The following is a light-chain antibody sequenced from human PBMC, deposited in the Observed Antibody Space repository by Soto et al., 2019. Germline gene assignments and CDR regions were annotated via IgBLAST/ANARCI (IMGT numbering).Light chain of an antibody. J-gene: IGLJ3*02. CDR1: SSNIGAGHA. Sequence: QSVLTQPPSVSGAPWQRVTISCTGTSSNIGAGHAVHWYRQFPGAAPKLLIYGDTHRPSGVPDRFSGSKSATSASLVITGLQAEDEADYYCQSYDTSLRGWLFGGGTKLNVL. CDR2: GDT. CDR3: QSYDTSLRGWL. V-gene: IGLV1-40*01.